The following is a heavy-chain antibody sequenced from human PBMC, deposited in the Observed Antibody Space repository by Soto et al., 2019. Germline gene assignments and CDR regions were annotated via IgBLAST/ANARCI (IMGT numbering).Heavy chain of an antibody. Sequence: SETLSLTCAVYGGSFSGYYWSWIRQPPGKGLEWIGEINHSGSTNYNPSLKSRVTISVDTSKNQFSLKLSSVTAADTAVYYCARVVDGCSSTSCYRPVMDVWGQGTTATVSS. J-gene: IGHJ6*02. CDR2: INHSGST. CDR1: GGSFSGYY. D-gene: IGHD2-2*01. V-gene: IGHV4-34*01. CDR3: ARVVDGCSSTSCYRPVMDV.